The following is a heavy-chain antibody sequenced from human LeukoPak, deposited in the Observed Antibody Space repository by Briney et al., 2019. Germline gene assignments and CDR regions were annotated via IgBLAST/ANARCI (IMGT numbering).Heavy chain of an antibody. V-gene: IGHV1-2*04. CDR2: INPNSGGT. CDR3: ARASGGQQLADFDY. CDR1: GYTFTSYA. J-gene: IGHJ4*02. D-gene: IGHD6-13*01. Sequence: ASVKVSCKASGYTFTSYAMHWVRQAPGQGLEWMGWINPNSGGTNYAQKFQGWVTMTRDTSISTAYMELSRLRSDDTAVYYCARASGGQQLADFDYWGQGTLVTVSS.